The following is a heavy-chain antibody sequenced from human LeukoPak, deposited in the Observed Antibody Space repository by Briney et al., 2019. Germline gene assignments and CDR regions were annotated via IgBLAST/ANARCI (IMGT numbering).Heavy chain of an antibody. CDR2: ISPYNGNT. CDR3: ARDQRGYGDSSGASKWIDP. J-gene: IGHJ5*02. V-gene: IGHV1-18*01. CDR1: DTFTSYG. D-gene: IGHD4-17*01. Sequence: ASVKVSCKASDTFTSYGINWVRQAPGQGLEWMGWISPYNGNTKYAEKIQRRVTITTDTSTSTAYMELRSLSSDDTAVYYCARDQRGYGDSSGASKWIDPWGQGTPLTVSS.